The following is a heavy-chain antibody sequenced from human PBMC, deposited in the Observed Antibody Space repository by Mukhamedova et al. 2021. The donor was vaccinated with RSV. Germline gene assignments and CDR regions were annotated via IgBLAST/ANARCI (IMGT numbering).Heavy chain of an antibody. CDR3: TTYSWDYDY. J-gene: IGHJ4*02. V-gene: IGHV3-15*01. CDR2: TKSKPDGGTT. Sequence: EWVGRTKSKPDGGTTDYAAPVKGRFTISRDDSKSTLYLQMNSLKIEDTAVYYCTTYSWDYDYWGQGTLVTVSS. D-gene: IGHD1-7*01.